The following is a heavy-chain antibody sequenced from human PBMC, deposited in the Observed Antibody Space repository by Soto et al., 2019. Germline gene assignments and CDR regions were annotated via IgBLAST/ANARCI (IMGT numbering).Heavy chain of an antibody. J-gene: IGHJ4*02. V-gene: IGHV4-31*03. CDR1: GGSISSGGYY. Sequence: QVQLLESGPGLVKSSQTLSLTCLISGGSISSGGYYWSWVRQRPGKGLEWIGYVYFNENTYYNPSSKTRVSISVGSSKSQCSLRLSSVTAADAAIYYCARQITMVRGIDFWGPGISVSVSS. D-gene: IGHD3-10*01. CDR3: ARQITMVRGIDF. CDR2: VYFNENT.